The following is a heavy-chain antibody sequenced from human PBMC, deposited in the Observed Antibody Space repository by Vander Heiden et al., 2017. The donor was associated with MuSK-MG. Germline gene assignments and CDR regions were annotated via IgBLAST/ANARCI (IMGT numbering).Heavy chain of an antibody. Sequence: QVTLKESGPALVEPTQTLPLTCTFSGFSLNTDGMRVSWIRQPPGKALEWLARIGWDDDKLYKTSLKTRLTISKDTSKSQVVLTLTNVDPVDTATYVCARDYYGSGEFDYWGQGTLVTVSS. D-gene: IGHD3-10*01. CDR1: GFSLNTDGMR. V-gene: IGHV2-70*04. CDR3: ARDYYGSGEFDY. CDR2: IGWDDDK. J-gene: IGHJ4*02.